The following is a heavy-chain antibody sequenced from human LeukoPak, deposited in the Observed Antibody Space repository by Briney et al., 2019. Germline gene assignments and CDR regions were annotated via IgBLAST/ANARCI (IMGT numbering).Heavy chain of an antibody. D-gene: IGHD3-22*01. Sequence: SETLSLTCTVSGGSISSGGYYWSWIRQHPGKGLEWIGYIYYSGSTYYNPSLKSRVTISVDTSKNQFSLKLSSVTAADTAVYYCARAGGGSTYYYDSSGPEGLDYWGQGTLVTASS. J-gene: IGHJ4*02. CDR2: IYYSGST. V-gene: IGHV4-31*03. CDR1: GGSISSGGYY. CDR3: ARAGGGSTYYYDSSGPEGLDY.